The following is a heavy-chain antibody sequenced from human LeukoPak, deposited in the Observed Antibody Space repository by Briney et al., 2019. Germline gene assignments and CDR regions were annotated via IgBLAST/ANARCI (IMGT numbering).Heavy chain of an antibody. Sequence: PGGSLRLSCAASGCTFSRYWMHWVRQAPGKGLVWVSCIKSDGSSTSIADSAKGRFTISRDNAKNTVHLQMNSLRAEDTAVYYCVRDNRSYNFDYWGQGTLVTVSS. V-gene: IGHV3-74*01. J-gene: IGHJ4*02. CDR3: VRDNRSYNFDY. D-gene: IGHD1-26*01. CDR2: IKSDGSST. CDR1: GCTFSRYW.